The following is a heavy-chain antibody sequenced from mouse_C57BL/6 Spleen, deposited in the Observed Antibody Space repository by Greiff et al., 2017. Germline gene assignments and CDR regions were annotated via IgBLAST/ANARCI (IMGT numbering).Heavy chain of an antibody. Sequence: VKLQQSGPELVKPGASVKISCKASGYAFSSSWMNWVKQRPGKGLEWIGRIYPGDGDTNYNGKFKGKATLTADKSSSTAYMQLSSLTSEDSAVYFCARTPFTTVVSYYAMDYWGQGTSVTVSS. V-gene: IGHV1-82*01. CDR1: GYAFSSSW. D-gene: IGHD1-1*01. J-gene: IGHJ4*01. CDR2: IYPGDGDT. CDR3: ARTPFTTVVSYYAMDY.